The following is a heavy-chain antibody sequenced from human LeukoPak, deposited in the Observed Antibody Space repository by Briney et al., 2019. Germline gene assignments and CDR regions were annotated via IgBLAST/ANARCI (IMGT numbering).Heavy chain of an antibody. D-gene: IGHD6-19*01. J-gene: IGHJ4*02. V-gene: IGHV3-53*01. CDR2: ICCCGST. CDR3: ARAVAGGGFDY. Sequence: QTGGSLRLSCAASGFTVSSNYMSWVRQAPGKGLEWVSVICCCGSTYYADSVKGRFTISRDNSKNTLYLQMNSLRAEDTAVYYCARAVAGGGFDYWGQGTLVTVSS. CDR1: GFTVSSNY.